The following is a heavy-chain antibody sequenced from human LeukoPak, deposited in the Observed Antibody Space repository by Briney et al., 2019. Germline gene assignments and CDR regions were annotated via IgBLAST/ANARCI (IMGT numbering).Heavy chain of an antibody. J-gene: IGHJ4*02. D-gene: IGHD3-22*01. CDR1: EFILSSYA. V-gene: IGHV3-21*01. Sequence: PGGSLRLSCEASEFILSSYAMSWVRQAPGKGLEWVSSISSSSSYIYYADSVKGRFTISRDNAKNSLYLQMNSLRAEDTAVYYCARDVSTVGYYDSSGYYSGVYWGQGTLVTVSS. CDR3: ARDVSTVGYYDSSGYYSGVY. CDR2: ISSSSSYI.